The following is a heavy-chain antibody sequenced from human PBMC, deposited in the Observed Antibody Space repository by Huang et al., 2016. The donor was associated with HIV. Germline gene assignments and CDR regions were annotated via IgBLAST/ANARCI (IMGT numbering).Heavy chain of an antibody. V-gene: IGHV3-49*03. J-gene: IGHJ6*03. Sequence: QLVESGGDSVQSGRSLRLSCRGSGFIFNDFAINWFRQSAGKGLEWIGFVRSKAFGGASKSAPSVKDRFTVSRDEAKNVAFLQMDNLQVDDTAIYYCSPSVDDYFYFYMDVWGNGTTVIVS. CDR2: VRSKAFGGAS. D-gene: IGHD5-12*01. CDR3: SPSVDDYFYFYMDV. CDR1: GFIFNDFA.